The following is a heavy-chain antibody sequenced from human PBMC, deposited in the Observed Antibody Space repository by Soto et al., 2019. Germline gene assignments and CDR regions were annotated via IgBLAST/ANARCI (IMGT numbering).Heavy chain of an antibody. Sequence: QVQLVQSGAEVKKPGSSVKVSCKASGGTFSSYAISCVRQAPGQGLEWIGGVILIFGTANYAQKIQGRVTITADKSTSTDYMELSSLRSEDTAVYYCARVMPAVAGTIPYYYGMDVWGQGTTVTVSS. D-gene: IGHD6-19*01. CDR3: ARVMPAVAGTIPYYYGMDV. J-gene: IGHJ6*02. V-gene: IGHV1-69*06. CDR1: GGTFSSYA. CDR2: VILIFGTA.